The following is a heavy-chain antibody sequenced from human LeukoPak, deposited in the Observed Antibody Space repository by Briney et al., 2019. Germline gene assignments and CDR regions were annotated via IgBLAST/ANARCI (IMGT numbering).Heavy chain of an antibody. CDR1: GYSVSSGYL. Sequence: SETLSLTCTVSGYSVSSGYLWGWIRQPPGKGLEWIGSIDGSGSSYYNPSLKSRVTISVDTSRNQFSLKMTSVTAADTAVYYCARVPHNCSGGRCYSRWFDPWGQGTLVIVSS. J-gene: IGHJ5*02. V-gene: IGHV4-38-2*02. CDR3: ARVPHNCSGGRCYSRWFDP. D-gene: IGHD2-15*01. CDR2: IDGSGSS.